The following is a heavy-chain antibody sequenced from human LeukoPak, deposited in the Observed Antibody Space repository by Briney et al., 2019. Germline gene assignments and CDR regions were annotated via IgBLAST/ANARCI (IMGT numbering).Heavy chain of an antibody. V-gene: IGHV3-30*02. CDR1: GFTFSSYG. CDR2: IHYDGSNK. J-gene: IGHJ4*02. Sequence: GGXLRLSCAASGFTFSSYGMQWVRQAPGKGLEGVAFIHYDGSNKYYAKSVKGRFTISRDNSKNTLYLHMNSLRAEDTAVYYCLITTSRVLAYWGQGTLVTVSS. D-gene: IGHD1-14*01. CDR3: LITTSRVLAY.